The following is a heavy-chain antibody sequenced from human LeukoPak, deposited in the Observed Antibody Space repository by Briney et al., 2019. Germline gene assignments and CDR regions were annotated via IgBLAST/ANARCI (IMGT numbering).Heavy chain of an antibody. CDR2: MNPNSGNT. J-gene: IGHJ4*02. CDR1: GYTFTSYD. V-gene: IGHV1-8*01. CDR3: ARETGDCGGDCYLSGHFDY. Sequence: GASVKVSCKASGYTFTSYDINWVRQATGQGLEWMGWMNPNSGNTGYAQKFQGRVTMTRNTSISTAYMELSSLRSEDTAVYYCARETGDCGGDCYLSGHFDYWGQGTLVTVSS. D-gene: IGHD2-21*02.